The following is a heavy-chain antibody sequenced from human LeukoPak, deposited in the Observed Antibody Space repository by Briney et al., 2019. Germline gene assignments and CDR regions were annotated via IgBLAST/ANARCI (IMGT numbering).Heavy chain of an antibody. CDR3: APDLRGSASSLDD. D-gene: IGHD6-25*01. V-gene: IGHV3-23*01. CDR2: ISGDGGNT. J-gene: IGHJ4*02. Sequence: GGSLRLSCAASGFTFSNYGMCWVRQAQGKGLEWVSLISGDGGNTYYPDSVKGRFTISRDNSKNTVYLQMNSLRAEDTALYYCAPDLRGSASSLDDWGQGTLVTVSS. CDR1: GFTFSNYG.